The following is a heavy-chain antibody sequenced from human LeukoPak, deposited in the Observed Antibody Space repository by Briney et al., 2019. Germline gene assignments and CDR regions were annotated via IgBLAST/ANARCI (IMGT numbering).Heavy chain of an antibody. CDR3: ARTYQDYYDSSGYYFDY. J-gene: IGHJ4*02. V-gene: IGHV4-61*02. Sequence: SQTLSLTCTVSGGSISSGSYYWSWIRQPAGKGLEWIGRIYTSGSTNYNPSPKSRVTISVDTSKNQFSLKLSSVTAADTAVYYCARTYQDYYDSSGYYFDYWGQGTLVTVSS. D-gene: IGHD3-22*01. CDR2: IYTSGST. CDR1: GGSISSGSYY.